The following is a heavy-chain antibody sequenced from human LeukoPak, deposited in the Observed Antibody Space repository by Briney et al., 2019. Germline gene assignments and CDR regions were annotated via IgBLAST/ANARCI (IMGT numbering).Heavy chain of an antibody. CDR1: GYSFTSYW. CDR2: IYPGDSDT. V-gene: IGHV5-51*01. CDR3: ARLGSFGPLDYYYYMDV. Sequence: GESLKISCKGSGYSFTSYWIGWVRQMPGKGLGWMGIIYPGDSDTRYSPSFQGQVTISADQSISTAYLQWSSLKASDTAMYYWARLGSFGPLDYYYYMDVRGKGTTVTISS. J-gene: IGHJ6*03. D-gene: IGHD3-10*01.